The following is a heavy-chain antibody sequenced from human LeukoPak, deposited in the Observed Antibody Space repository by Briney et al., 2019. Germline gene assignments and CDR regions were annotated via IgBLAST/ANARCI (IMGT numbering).Heavy chain of an antibody. D-gene: IGHD1-26*01. CDR3: ARDWGELFGSDY. CDR2: ISSSSSYI. J-gene: IGHJ4*02. CDR1: GFTFSSYS. Sequence: GGSLRLSCAASGFTFSSYSMNWVRQAPGKGLEWVSSISSSSSYIYYADSVKGRFTISRDNAKNSLYLRMNSLRAEDTAVYYCARDWGELFGSDYWGQGTLVTVSS. V-gene: IGHV3-21*01.